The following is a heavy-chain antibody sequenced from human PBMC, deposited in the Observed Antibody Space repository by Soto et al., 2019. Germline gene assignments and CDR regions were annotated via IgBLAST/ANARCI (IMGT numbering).Heavy chain of an antibody. V-gene: IGHV3-23*01. J-gene: IGHJ4*02. CDR1: GFTFSSYW. Sequence: PGGSLRLSCAASGFTFSSYWMHWVRQAPGKGLEWVSRISGSGSSTNYADSVKGRFTISRDNSKNTLYLQMNSLRAEDTAVYYSAKVGFTVTTYDLDYWGQGTLVTVSS. CDR3: AKVGFTVTTYDLDY. D-gene: IGHD4-17*01. CDR2: ISGSGSST.